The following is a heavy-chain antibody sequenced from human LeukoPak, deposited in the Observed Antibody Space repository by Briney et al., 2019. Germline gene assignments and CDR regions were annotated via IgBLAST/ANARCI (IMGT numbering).Heavy chain of an antibody. V-gene: IGHV3-23*01. Sequence: GGSLRLSCAASGFTLSSYAMSWVRQAPGKGLEWVSAISGSGGSTYYADSVKGRFTISRDNSKNTLYLQMNSLRAEDTAVYYCAKDSRQLWPHSGTDYWGQGTLVTVSS. D-gene: IGHD1-26*01. CDR3: AKDSRQLWPHSGTDY. CDR1: GFTLSSYA. J-gene: IGHJ4*02. CDR2: ISGSGGST.